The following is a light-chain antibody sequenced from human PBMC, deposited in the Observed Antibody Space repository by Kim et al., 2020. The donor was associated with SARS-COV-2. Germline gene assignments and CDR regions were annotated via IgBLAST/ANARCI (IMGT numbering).Light chain of an antibody. CDR2: KAS. J-gene: IGKJ1*01. Sequence: DIQMTQSPSTLSASVGDRVTITCRASQSISSWLAWYQQKPGKAPKPLIYKASSLESGVPSRFSGSGSGTEFTLTIRSLQPDAFATYYCQQYNSYAPWTVGQGTKVDIK. CDR3: QQYNSYAPWT. V-gene: IGKV1-5*03. CDR1: QSISSW.